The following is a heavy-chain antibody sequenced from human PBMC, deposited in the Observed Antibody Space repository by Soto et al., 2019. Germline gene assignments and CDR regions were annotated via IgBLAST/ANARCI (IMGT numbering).Heavy chain of an antibody. D-gene: IGHD2-8*02. J-gene: IGHJ4*01. CDR3: ARDKITGLFDY. V-gene: IGHV4-59*12. Sequence: SETLSLTCTVSGGSISSYYWSWIRQPPGKGLEWIGYIYYSGSTKFNPSLKSRVTISLDTSKNQFSLKLTSVTAADTAVYYCARDKITGLFDYWGHGALVTVPQ. CDR1: GGSISSYY. CDR2: IYYSGST.